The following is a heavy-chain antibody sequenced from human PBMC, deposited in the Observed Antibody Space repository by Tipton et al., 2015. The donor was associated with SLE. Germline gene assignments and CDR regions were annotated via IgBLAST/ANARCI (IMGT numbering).Heavy chain of an antibody. V-gene: IGHV3-20*04. CDR2: INWNGGST. CDR1: GFMFENYA. D-gene: IGHD3-10*01. J-gene: IGHJ6*02. CDR3: ARDLYPYGMEV. Sequence: GSLRLSCAASGFMFENYAMSWVRQAPGKGLEWVSGINWNGGSTGYGDSVKGRFTISRDNAEKSLYLQMNGLRAEDTALYYCARDLYPYGMEVWGQGTSVTASS.